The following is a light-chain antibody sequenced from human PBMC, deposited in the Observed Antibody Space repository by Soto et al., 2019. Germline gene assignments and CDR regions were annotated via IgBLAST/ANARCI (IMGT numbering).Light chain of an antibody. Sequence: EIVLTQSPATLSLSPGERATLSCRASQSVSSYLAWYQQKPGQAPRLLSYDASNRATGIPARFSGSGSGTDFTLTIGSLEPEDFAVYYCQQRSDWPPLTFGGGTKVEIK. J-gene: IGKJ4*01. CDR3: QQRSDWPPLT. V-gene: IGKV3-11*01. CDR1: QSVSSY. CDR2: DAS.